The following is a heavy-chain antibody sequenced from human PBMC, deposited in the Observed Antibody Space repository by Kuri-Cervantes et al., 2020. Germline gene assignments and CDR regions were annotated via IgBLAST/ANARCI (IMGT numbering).Heavy chain of an antibody. CDR1: GYTFTSYA. CDR2: INAGNGNT. D-gene: IGHD6-19*01. CDR3: ARAPRVSSGRDGPYYYYMDV. J-gene: IGHJ6*03. Sequence: ASVKVSCKASGYTFTSYAMHWVRQAPGQRLEWMGWINAGNGNTKYSQKFQGRVTITRDTSASTAYMELSSRRSEDTAVYYCARAPRVSSGRDGPYYYYMDVWGKGTTVTVSS. V-gene: IGHV1-3*01.